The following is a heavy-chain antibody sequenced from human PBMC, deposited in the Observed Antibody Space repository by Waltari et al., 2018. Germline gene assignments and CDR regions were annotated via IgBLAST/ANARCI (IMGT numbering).Heavy chain of an antibody. CDR2: ITRTSGG. CDR1: GYTFTDYY. Sequence: QVQLVQSGAEVKKPGASVKVSCKASGYTFTDYYMHWVRQAPGQGLEWMGLITRTSGGQNNQRKLKEGATMTGNSPSRPAYMELGRLGSAEPAVYCARDRIGGAAAGTEYFQHWGQGTLITVSS. V-gene: IGHV1-2*02. D-gene: IGHD6-13*01. J-gene: IGHJ1*01. CDR3: ARDRIGGAAAGTEYFQH.